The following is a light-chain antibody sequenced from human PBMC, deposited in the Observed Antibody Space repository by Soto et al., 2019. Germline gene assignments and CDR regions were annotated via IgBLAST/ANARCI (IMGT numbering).Light chain of an antibody. Sequence: EVVLTQSPGTLSLSPGERATLSCRASQTISRSYLAWYQQKPGQAPRLLIYGASIRATGIPDRFSGSGSGTDFTVTISRLEPEDFAVYYCQQYGSAPHTFGQGTKLDIK. CDR3: QQYGSAPHT. CDR1: QTISRSY. CDR2: GAS. J-gene: IGKJ2*01. V-gene: IGKV3-20*01.